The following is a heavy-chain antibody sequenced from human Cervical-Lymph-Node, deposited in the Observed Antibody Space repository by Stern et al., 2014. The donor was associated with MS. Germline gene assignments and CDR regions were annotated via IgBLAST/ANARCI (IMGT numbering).Heavy chain of an antibody. CDR1: GYTFTSYG. Sequence: QVQLVESGAEVKKPGASVKVSCKASGYTFTSYGISWVRQAPGQGLEWMGWISAYNGNTNYAQKLQGRVTMTTDTSTSTAYMELRSLRSDDTAVYYCAIEERGIAVAGTDDGMDVWGQGTTVTVSS. J-gene: IGHJ6*02. CDR3: AIEERGIAVAGTDDGMDV. V-gene: IGHV1-18*01. CDR2: ISAYNGNT. D-gene: IGHD6-19*01.